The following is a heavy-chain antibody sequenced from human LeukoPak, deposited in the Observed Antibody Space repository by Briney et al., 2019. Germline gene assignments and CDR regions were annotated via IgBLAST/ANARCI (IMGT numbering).Heavy chain of an antibody. CDR1: GFTFSNYV. CDR2: VTGSGGDT. CDR3: ARDRDYPRDQFDY. D-gene: IGHD4-17*01. Sequence: PGGSLRLSCAASGFTFSNYVMSWVRQAPGKGLEWVSAVTGSGGDTYYSDSAKGRFTISRDNSKNMVYLQMESLRAEDTAVYFCARDRDYPRDQFDYWGQGTLVTVSS. J-gene: IGHJ4*02. V-gene: IGHV3-23*01.